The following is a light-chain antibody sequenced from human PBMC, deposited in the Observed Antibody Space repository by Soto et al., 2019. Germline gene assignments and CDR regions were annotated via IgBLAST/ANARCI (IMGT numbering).Light chain of an antibody. Sequence: DIPMTQSPYSLSASVGDSVTITCRASQTIRTYLNWYQQKPGRAPKLLIHSASALPSGVPSRFSGSGSGTEFTLTMSGLQPEDFATYYCQQGHSTPYTFGQGTKVEIK. V-gene: IGKV1-39*01. CDR3: QQGHSTPYT. CDR2: SAS. CDR1: QTIRTY. J-gene: IGKJ2*01.